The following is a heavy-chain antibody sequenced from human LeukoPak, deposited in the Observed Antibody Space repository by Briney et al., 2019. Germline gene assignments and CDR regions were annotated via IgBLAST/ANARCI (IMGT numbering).Heavy chain of an antibody. D-gene: IGHD2-15*01. CDR2: IYYSGST. CDR3: ARIDSGGYSLY. J-gene: IGHJ4*02. V-gene: IGHV4-39*07. CDR1: GGSISSSSYY. Sequence: SETLSLTCTVSGGSISSSSYYWGWIRQPRGKGGEWIGSIYYSGSTYYNPSLNSLVTMSVDISKNQFSLNLSSVTAADTAVYYCARIDSGGYSLYWGQGSLVTVSS.